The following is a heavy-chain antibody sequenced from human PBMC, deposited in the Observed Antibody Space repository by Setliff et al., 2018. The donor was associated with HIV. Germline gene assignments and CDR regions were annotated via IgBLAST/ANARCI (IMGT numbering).Heavy chain of an antibody. D-gene: IGHD6-25*01. CDR3: VRDTTSGWMLTS. V-gene: IGHV3-48*04. J-gene: IGHJ4*02. CDR2: ISLDTRAI. CDR1: GFTFSSFG. Sequence: GGSLRLSCVASGFTFSSFGMNWVRQAPGEGLEWISYISLDTRAIYYADSVRGRFSISRDNARDSLYLQMNSLRAEDTAVYYCVRDTTSGWMLTSWGQGTLVTVSS.